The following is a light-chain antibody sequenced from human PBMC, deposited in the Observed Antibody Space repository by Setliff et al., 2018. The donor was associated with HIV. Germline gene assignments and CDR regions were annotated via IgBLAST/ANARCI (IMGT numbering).Light chain of an antibody. Sequence: QSALTQPRSVSGSRGQSVTLSCTGHSSDVGRYDYVSCYQQHPGKAPKLMIYDVSKRPSGVPARFSGFKAGNTASLFIAGLEPEDEADYYCCSYAGSYTFVFGTGTKVTVL. J-gene: IGLJ1*01. CDR2: DVS. V-gene: IGLV2-11*01. CDR1: SSDVGRYDY. CDR3: CSYAGSYTFV.